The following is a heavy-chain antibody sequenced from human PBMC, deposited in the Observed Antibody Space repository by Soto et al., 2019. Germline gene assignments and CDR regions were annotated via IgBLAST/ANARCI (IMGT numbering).Heavy chain of an antibody. CDR3: ARHTRNDFWSGYSPFDY. J-gene: IGHJ4*02. V-gene: IGHV4-59*08. CDR1: GGSISSYY. D-gene: IGHD3-3*01. Sequence: QVQLQESGPGLVKPSETLSLTCTVSGGSISSYYWSWIRQPPGKGLEWIGYIYYSGSTNYNPSLKSRVTISVDTSTNQFSLKLSSVTAADTAVYYCARHTRNDFWSGYSPFDYWGQGTLVTVSS. CDR2: IYYSGST.